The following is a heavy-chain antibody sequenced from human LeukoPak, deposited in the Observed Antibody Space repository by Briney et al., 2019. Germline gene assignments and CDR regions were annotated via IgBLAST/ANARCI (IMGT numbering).Heavy chain of an antibody. CDR1: GFTFSSYS. J-gene: IGHJ4*02. V-gene: IGHV3-23*01. CDR3: AKGTHYYDSSGANDY. D-gene: IGHD3-22*01. Sequence: PGGSLRLSCAASGFTFSSYSMNWVRQAPGKGLEWVSAISGSGGSTYYADSVKGRFTISRDNSKNTLYLQMNSLRAEDTAVYYCAKGTHYYDSSGANDYWGQGTLVTVSS. CDR2: ISGSGGST.